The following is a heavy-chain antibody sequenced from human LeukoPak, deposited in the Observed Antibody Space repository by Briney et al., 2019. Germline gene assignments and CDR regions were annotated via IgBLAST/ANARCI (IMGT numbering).Heavy chain of an antibody. D-gene: IGHD3-22*01. Sequence: SETLSLTCAVSGGSISSGNWWSWVRQPPGKGLEWIGEIYHSGSTNYNPSLKSRVTISVDKSKNQFSLKLSSVTAADTAVYYCARDWPMIVVGRGGYWGQGTLVTVSS. V-gene: IGHV4-4*02. CDR1: GGSISSGNW. J-gene: IGHJ4*02. CDR2: IYHSGST. CDR3: ARDWPMIVVGRGGY.